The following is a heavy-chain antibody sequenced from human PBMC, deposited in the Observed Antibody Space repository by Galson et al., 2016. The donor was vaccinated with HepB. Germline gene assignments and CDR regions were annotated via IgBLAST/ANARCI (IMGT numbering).Heavy chain of an antibody. CDR3: ATEGYGPFDS. CDR2: IKSKTYGGTT. J-gene: IGHJ4*02. V-gene: IGHV3-15*01. D-gene: IGHD1-1*01. CDR1: GFTFGDAW. Sequence: SLRLSCAASGFTFGDAWMSWVRQAPGKGLEWVGRIKSKTYGGTTDYTAPVKGRFTVSRDDSNTTLYLQMSSLKTEDTAVYYCATEGYGPFDSGGQGTLVTVSS.